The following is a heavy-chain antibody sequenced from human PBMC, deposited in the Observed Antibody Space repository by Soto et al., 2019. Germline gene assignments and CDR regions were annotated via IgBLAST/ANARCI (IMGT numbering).Heavy chain of an antibody. V-gene: IGHV4-31*03. D-gene: IGHD2-2*01. CDR2: IYYSGST. J-gene: IGHJ6*02. CDR3: ARDQRQYQMLGYYYYGMEV. Sequence: SETLSLTCTVSVGSISSGGYYWSWIRQHPGKGLEWIGYIYYSGSTYYNPSLKSRVTISVDTSKNQFSLKLSSVTAADTAVYYCARDQRQYQMLGYYYYGMEVLGQGTMVTVSS. CDR1: VGSISSGGYY.